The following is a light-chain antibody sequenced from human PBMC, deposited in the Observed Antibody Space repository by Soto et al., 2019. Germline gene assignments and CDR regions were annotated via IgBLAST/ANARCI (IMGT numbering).Light chain of an antibody. CDR1: QSVSSSN. V-gene: IGKV3-20*01. Sequence: EIVMRKSPSTLPFCPWERASFFCRASQSVSSSNLAWYQQKPGQAPRLLIYGASSRATGIPDRFSGSGSGTDLTLTISRLEPEDFAVYYCQQYGSTPLTFGGGTKVDIK. J-gene: IGKJ4*01. CDR2: GAS. CDR3: QQYGSTPLT.